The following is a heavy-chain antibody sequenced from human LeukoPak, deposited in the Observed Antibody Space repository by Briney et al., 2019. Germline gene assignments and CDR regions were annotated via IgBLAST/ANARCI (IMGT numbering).Heavy chain of an antibody. V-gene: IGHV3-7*01. J-gene: IGHJ3*02. D-gene: IGHD2-2*03. Sequence: GGSLRLSCAASGFTFSTSWMTWVRQGPGKGLEWVANIKQDGSEEYYVDSVKGRFSISRDNAQNSLYLQMNSLRAEDTAVYYCTREGGYCSSTSCYRDVFDIWGQGTMVTVSS. CDR3: TREGGYCSSTSCYRDVFDI. CDR1: GFTFSTSW. CDR2: IKQDGSEE.